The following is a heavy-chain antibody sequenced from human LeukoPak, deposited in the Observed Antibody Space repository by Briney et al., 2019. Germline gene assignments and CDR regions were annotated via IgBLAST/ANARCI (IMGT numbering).Heavy chain of an antibody. D-gene: IGHD3-22*01. V-gene: IGHV3-21*01. J-gene: IGHJ4*02. Sequence: GGSLRLSCAASGFTFSSYSMNWVRQAPGKGLEWVSSISSSSSYIYYADSVKGRFAISRDNAKNSLYLQMNSLRAEDTAVYYCARAKDSSGYYWDYWGQGTLVTVSS. CDR1: GFTFSSYS. CDR2: ISSSSSYI. CDR3: ARAKDSSGYYWDY.